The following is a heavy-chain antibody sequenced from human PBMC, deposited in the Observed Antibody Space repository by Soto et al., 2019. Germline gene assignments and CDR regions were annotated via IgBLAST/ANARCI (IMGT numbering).Heavy chain of an antibody. CDR1: GYSFTSYW. Sequence: PGESLKISCKGSGYSFTSYWISWVRQMPGKGLEWMGRIDPSDSYTNYSPSFQGHVTISADKSISTAYLQWSSLKASDTAMYYCARRWSGIVWFDPWGQGTLVTVSS. CDR3: ARRWSGIVWFDP. CDR2: IDPSDSYT. V-gene: IGHV5-10-1*01. D-gene: IGHD3-3*01. J-gene: IGHJ5*02.